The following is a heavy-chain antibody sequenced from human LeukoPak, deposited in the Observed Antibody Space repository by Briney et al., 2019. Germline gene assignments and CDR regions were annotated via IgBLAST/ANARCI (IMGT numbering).Heavy chain of an antibody. CDR1: GFTFSSYW. CDR2: IKQDGSEK. J-gene: IGHJ4*02. CDR3: ARDKPYYDILTGDLTYYFDY. D-gene: IGHD3-9*01. Sequence: GGSLRLSCAASGFTFSSYWMSWVRQAPGQGLEWVANIKQDGSEKYYVDSVKGRFTISRDNAKNSLYLQMNSLRAEDRAVYYCARDKPYYDILTGDLTYYFDYWGQGILVIVSS. V-gene: IGHV3-7*01.